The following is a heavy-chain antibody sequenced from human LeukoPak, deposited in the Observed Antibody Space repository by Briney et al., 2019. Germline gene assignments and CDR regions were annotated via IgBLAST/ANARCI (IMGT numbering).Heavy chain of an antibody. CDR3: ARDFEFSSAAGTPN. V-gene: IGHV3-23*01. J-gene: IGHJ4*02. CDR2: ISGGGDST. CDR1: GFAFSYYA. D-gene: IGHD6-13*01. Sequence: GGSLRLSCAASGFAFSYYAMTWVRQAPGKGLEWVSTISGGGDSTYYADSVKGRFTISRDNAKNSLYLQMNSLRAEDTAVYYCARDFEFSSAAGTPNWGQGTLVTVSS.